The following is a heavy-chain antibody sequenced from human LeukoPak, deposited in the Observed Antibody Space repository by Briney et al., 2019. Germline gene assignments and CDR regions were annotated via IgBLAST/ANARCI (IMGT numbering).Heavy chain of an antibody. D-gene: IGHD3-22*01. Sequence: GRSLRLSCAASGFTFSSYAMHWVRQAPGKGLEWVAVISYDGSNKYYADSVKGRFTISRDNSKNTLYLQMNSLRADDTAVYYCAKGDDSSGYYYGPGGLFLDYWGQGSLVTVSS. V-gene: IGHV3-30-3*01. CDR2: ISYDGSNK. CDR1: GFTFSSYA. J-gene: IGHJ4*02. CDR3: AKGDDSSGYYYGPGGLFLDY.